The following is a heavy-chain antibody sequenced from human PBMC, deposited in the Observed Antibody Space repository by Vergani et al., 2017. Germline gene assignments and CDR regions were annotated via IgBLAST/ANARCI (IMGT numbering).Heavy chain of an antibody. CDR3: ARDKFSIESSGYYQSYFDY. D-gene: IGHD3-22*01. CDR1: GFTFSSYG. V-gene: IGHV3-33*01. CDR2: IWYDGSNK. Sequence: QVQLVESGGGVVQPGRSLRLSCAASGFTFSSYGMHWVRQAPGKGLEWVAVIWYDGSNKYYADSVKGRFTISRDNSKNTLYLQMNSLRAEDTAVYYCARDKFSIESSGYYQSYFDYWGQGTLVTVSS. J-gene: IGHJ4*02.